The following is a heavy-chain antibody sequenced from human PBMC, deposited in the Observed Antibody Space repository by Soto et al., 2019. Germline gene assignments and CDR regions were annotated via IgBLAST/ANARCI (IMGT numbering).Heavy chain of an antibody. V-gene: IGHV4-4*07. D-gene: IGHD6-19*01. CDR3: ARGRGRYSSGWSWFAP. J-gene: IGHJ5*02. CDR1: GVSINTFY. Sequence: SETLSLTCTVSGVSINTFYWSWVRQPAGKGLEWIGRIFSSGSTSFNPSLESRVTISVDKSKNQFSLTLTSVTAADTAVYFCARGRGRYSSGWSWFAPWGKGILVT. CDR2: IFSSGST.